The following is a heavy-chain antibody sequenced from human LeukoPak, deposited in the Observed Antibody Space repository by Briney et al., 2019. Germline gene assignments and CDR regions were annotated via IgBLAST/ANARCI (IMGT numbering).Heavy chain of an antibody. D-gene: IGHD6-19*01. V-gene: IGHV1-18*01. CDR3: ARDLAVAGTRYFDY. CDR2: ISAYNGNT. CDR1: GYTFTSYG. J-gene: IGHJ4*02. Sequence: ASVKVSCTASGYTFTSYGISWVRQAPGQGLEWMGWISAYNGNTNYAQKLQGRVTMTTDTSTSTAYMELRSLRSDDTAVYYCARDLAVAGTRYFDYWGQGTLVTVSS.